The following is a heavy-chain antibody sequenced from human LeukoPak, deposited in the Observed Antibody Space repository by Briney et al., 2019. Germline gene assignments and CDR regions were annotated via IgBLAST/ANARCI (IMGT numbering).Heavy chain of an antibody. D-gene: IGHD5-12*01. J-gene: IGHJ3*02. V-gene: IGHV3-48*03. Sequence: PGGSLRLSCAASGFTFSSYEMNWVRQAPGKGLEWVSYISSSGSTIYYADSVKGRFTISRDNAKNSLYLQMNSLRAEDTAVYYCARDGEYSGYEPEAFDIWAKGQWSPSLQ. CDR3: ARDGEYSGYEPEAFDI. CDR2: ISSSGSTI. CDR1: GFTFSSYE.